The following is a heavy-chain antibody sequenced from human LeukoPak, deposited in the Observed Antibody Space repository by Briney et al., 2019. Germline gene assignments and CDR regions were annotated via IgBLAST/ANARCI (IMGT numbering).Heavy chain of an antibody. CDR3: AREDGYCSGGNCYSYFDS. Sequence: PGGSLRLSCAASGFTFSNYNFYWVRQAPGKGLEWVAYIKKTGSETYYVGSVKGRFTITRDNTRNSLFLQMYSLRAEDTAVYFCAREDGYCSGGNCYSYFDSWGQGTLVTVSS. V-gene: IGHV3-7*01. D-gene: IGHD2-15*01. J-gene: IGHJ4*02. CDR2: IKKTGSET. CDR1: GFTFSNYN.